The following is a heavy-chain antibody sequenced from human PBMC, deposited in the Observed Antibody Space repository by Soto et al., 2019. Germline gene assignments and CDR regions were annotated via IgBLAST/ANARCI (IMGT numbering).Heavy chain of an antibody. D-gene: IGHD3-10*01. Sequence: EVQLVESGGGLVQPGGSLRLSCAASGFRFNTNWMSWVRQAPGKGLEWVGNIKHDGSERNHVDSVRGRFTISIDNAKSSLYLQMNSLRVEDTAVYYCARELSWSGRDYWGQGPLVIVSP. J-gene: IGHJ4*02. CDR1: GFRFNTNW. CDR3: ARELSWSGRDY. V-gene: IGHV3-7*01. CDR2: IKHDGSER.